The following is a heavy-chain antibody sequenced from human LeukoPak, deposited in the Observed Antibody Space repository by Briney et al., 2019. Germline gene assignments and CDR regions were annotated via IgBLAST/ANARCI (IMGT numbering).Heavy chain of an antibody. J-gene: IGHJ4*02. CDR3: ARIAVAGTWLDY. CDR2: IYYSGST. V-gene: IGHV4-59*01. Sequence: KPSETLSLTCTVSGGSISSYYWSWIRQPPGKGLEWIGYIYYSGSTNYNPSLKSRVTISVDTSKNQFSLKLSSVTAADTAAYYCARIAVAGTWLDYWGQGTLVTVSS. CDR1: GGSISSYY. D-gene: IGHD6-19*01.